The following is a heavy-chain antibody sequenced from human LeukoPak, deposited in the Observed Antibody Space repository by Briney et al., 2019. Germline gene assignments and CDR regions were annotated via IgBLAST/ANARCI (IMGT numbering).Heavy chain of an antibody. V-gene: IGHV3-74*01. Sequence: GGSMRLSCAASGFIFPDYWMHWVRQAPGSELVWVARIRGDGRATTYADSVKGRFTISRDNSKNTLYLQMNSLRAEDTAVYYCAKDIAVAGLYNWYDPWGQGTLVTVSS. J-gene: IGHJ5*02. CDR3: AKDIAVAGLYNWYDP. D-gene: IGHD6-19*01. CDR1: GFIFPDYW. CDR2: IRGDGRAT.